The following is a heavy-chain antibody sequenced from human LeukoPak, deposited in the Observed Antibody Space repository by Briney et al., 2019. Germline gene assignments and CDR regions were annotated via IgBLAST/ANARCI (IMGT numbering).Heavy chain of an antibody. D-gene: IGHD3-10*01. V-gene: IGHV3-23*01. CDR3: AKVRRDSSGSFFDY. Sequence: GGSLRLSCAASGFTFSGHAMTWVRQAPGKGLDWVSVISGSGTSTYYADSVKGRFTISRDNSKNTLNVQMNSLRAGDTAVYYCAKVRRDSSGSFFDYWGQGTLVTVSS. J-gene: IGHJ4*02. CDR1: GFTFSGHA. CDR2: ISGSGTST.